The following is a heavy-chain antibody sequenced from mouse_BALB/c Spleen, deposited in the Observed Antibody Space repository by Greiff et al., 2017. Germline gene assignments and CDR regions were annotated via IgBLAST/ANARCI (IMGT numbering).Heavy chain of an antibody. CDR3: ARNYPYGSSEFAY. CDR1: GFSLSRYS. D-gene: IGHD1-1*01. CDR2: IWGGGST. J-gene: IGHJ3*01. Sequence: VQRVESGPGLVAPSQSLSITCTVSGFSLSRYSVHWVRQPPGKGLEWLGMIWGGGSTDYNSALKSRLSISKDNSKSQVFLKMNSLQTDDTAMYYCARNYPYGSSEFAYWGQGTLVTVSA. V-gene: IGHV2-6-4*01.